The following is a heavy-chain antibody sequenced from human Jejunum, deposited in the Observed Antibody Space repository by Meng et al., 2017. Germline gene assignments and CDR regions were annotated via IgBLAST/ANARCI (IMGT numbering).Heavy chain of an antibody. V-gene: IGHV4-61*02. D-gene: IGHD3-3*02. CDR1: GGSISSGGYY. CDR3: ARAAFSGYYFDY. Sequence: SETLSLTCTISGGSISSGGYYWSWIRQPAGKGLEWIGRIFTSGCTNYNPSLKSRVTILGDTSKNQFSLKLSSVTAADTAVYYCARAAFSGYYFDYWGQGTLVTVSS. J-gene: IGHJ4*02. CDR2: IFTSGCT.